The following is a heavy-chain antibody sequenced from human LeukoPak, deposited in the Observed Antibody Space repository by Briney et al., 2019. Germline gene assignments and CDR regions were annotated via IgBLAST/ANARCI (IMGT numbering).Heavy chain of an antibody. Sequence: ASVKVSCKASGYTFTGYYMHWVRQAPGQGLEWMGRINPNSGGTNYAQKFQGRVTMTRDTSISTAYMELSRLRSDDTAVYYCAREYDYYDSSGTFYYWGQGTLVTVSS. V-gene: IGHV1-2*06. D-gene: IGHD3-22*01. CDR1: GYTFTGYY. CDR3: AREYDYYDSSGTFYY. CDR2: INPNSGGT. J-gene: IGHJ4*02.